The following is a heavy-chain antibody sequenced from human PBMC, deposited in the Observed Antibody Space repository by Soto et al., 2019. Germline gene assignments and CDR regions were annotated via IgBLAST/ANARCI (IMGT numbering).Heavy chain of an antibody. Sequence: SETLSLTCTVSGGSISSYYWSWIRQPPGRGLEWIGYIYYSGSTNYNPSLKSRVTISVDTSKNQFSLKLSSVTAADTAVYYCARDFISTRCTSAFDIRGQETMVTVSS. CDR2: IYYSGST. V-gene: IGHV4-59*01. CDR3: ARDFISTRCTSAFDI. CDR1: GGSISSYY. J-gene: IGHJ3*02. D-gene: IGHD2-2*01.